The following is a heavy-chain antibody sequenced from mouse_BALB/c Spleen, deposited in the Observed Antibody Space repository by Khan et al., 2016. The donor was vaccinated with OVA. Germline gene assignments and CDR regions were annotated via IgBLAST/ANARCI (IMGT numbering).Heavy chain of an antibody. CDR2: ISSGGHYT. D-gene: IGHD1-2*01. J-gene: IGHJ4*01. CDR1: GFTFSSYG. V-gene: IGHV5-6*01. Sequence: EVQGVESGGDLVKPGGSLKLSCAASGFTFSSYGMSWVRQTPDKRLEWVATISSGGHYTYFPDSVRGRFTISRDNAKNPLYLQMSSLKSEDTAMYYCARTSTTAKGDYYAMDYWGQGTSVTVSS. CDR3: ARTSTTAKGDYYAMDY.